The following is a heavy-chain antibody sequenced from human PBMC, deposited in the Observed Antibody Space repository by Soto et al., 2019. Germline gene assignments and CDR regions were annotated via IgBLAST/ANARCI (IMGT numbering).Heavy chain of an antibody. CDR3: ARRVVVAAKTEFDY. CDR2: MNPNSGNT. CDR1: GYTFTSYD. D-gene: IGHD2-15*01. V-gene: IGHV1-8*01. J-gene: IGHJ4*02. Sequence: QVPLVQSGAEVKKPGASVKVSCKASGYTFTSYDINWVRQATGQGLEWMGWMNPNSGNTGYAQKFQGRVTMTRNTSISTAYMELSSLRSEDTAVYYCARRVVVAAKTEFDYWGQGTLVTVSS.